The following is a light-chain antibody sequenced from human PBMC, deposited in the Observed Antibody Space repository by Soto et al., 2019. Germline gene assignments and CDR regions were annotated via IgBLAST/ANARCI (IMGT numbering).Light chain of an antibody. J-gene: IGKJ2*01. CDR1: QGISSW. Sequence: DIQMTQSPSSVSASVGDRVTITCRASQGISSWLAWYQQKPGKAPKLLIYAAYSLQSGVPSRFSGSRPGTQFTPTLSSLQPQDFATYYCQQATRVPYSFGQGTTLEIK. V-gene: IGKV1D-12*01. CDR2: AAY. CDR3: QQATRVPYS.